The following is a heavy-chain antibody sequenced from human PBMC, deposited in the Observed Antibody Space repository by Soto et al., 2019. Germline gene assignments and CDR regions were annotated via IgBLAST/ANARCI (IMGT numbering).Heavy chain of an antibody. D-gene: IGHD3-22*01. Sequence: TLSLTCTVSGGSISSGGYYWSWIRQHPGKGLEWIGYIYYSGSTYYNPSLKSRVTISVDTSKNQFSLKLGSVTAADTAVYYCARGGLGPYYYDSSGYPPDYWGQGTLVTVSS. CDR3: ARGGLGPYYYDSSGYPPDY. CDR1: GGSISSGGYY. CDR2: IYYSGST. V-gene: IGHV4-31*02. J-gene: IGHJ4*02.